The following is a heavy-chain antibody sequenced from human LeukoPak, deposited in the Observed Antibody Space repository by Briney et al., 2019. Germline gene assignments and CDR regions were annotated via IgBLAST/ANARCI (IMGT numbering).Heavy chain of an antibody. Sequence: PGGSLRLSCAASGFTVSSNYMSWVRQAPGKGLEGVSVIYSGGSTYYADSVKGRFTISRDNSKNTLYLRMNSLRAEDTAVYYCARADPHLSSGWLTFSWGQGTLVTVSS. V-gene: IGHV3-66*01. CDR3: ARADPHLSSGWLTFS. CDR2: IYSGGST. D-gene: IGHD6-19*01. CDR1: GFTVSSNY. J-gene: IGHJ4*02.